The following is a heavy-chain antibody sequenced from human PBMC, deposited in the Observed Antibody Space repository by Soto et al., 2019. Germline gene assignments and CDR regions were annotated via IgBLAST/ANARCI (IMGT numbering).Heavy chain of an antibody. Sequence: SETLSLTCTLSGGAINDHYWSFIRQPPGKGLEWIGYIYYNGNTNYNPSLESRVTISVDKSRNQFSLRLTSLTAADTAVYYCARVRTGYFDYWGRGALVTVSS. CDR1: GGAINDHY. D-gene: IGHD3-9*01. J-gene: IGHJ4*02. V-gene: IGHV4-59*11. CDR3: ARVRTGYFDY. CDR2: IYYNGNT.